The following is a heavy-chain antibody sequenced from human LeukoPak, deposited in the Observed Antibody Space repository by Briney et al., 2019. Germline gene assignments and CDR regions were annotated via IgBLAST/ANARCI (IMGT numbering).Heavy chain of an antibody. CDR1: GGSISSGNCS. CDR2: IYYSGNT. Sequence: SETLSLTCSVSGGSISSGNCSWGWIRQPPGKGLEWIGNIYYSGNTYYNSSLKSRDTIFVDMSKNQLSLKLTSVTAADTAVYYCTRRSYGSSLVYWGQGTLVTVSS. D-gene: IGHD6-13*01. CDR3: TRRSYGSSLVY. V-gene: IGHV4-39*01. J-gene: IGHJ4*02.